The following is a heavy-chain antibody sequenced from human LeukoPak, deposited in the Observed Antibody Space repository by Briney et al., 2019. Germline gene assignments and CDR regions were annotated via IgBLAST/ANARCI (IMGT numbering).Heavy chain of an antibody. V-gene: IGHV3-23*01. CDR1: GFTFSSYA. D-gene: IGHD2-2*01. Sequence: GGSLRLSCAASGFTFSSYAMSWVRQAPGKGLEWVSTTSGGSTYYADAVKGRFTISIDNSKSTLYLQMNSLRAEDTAVYYCAKGDCSSTTCSGFYGMDVWSRGTTVTVSS. J-gene: IGHJ6*04. CDR2: TSGGST. CDR3: AKGDCSSTTCSGFYGMDV.